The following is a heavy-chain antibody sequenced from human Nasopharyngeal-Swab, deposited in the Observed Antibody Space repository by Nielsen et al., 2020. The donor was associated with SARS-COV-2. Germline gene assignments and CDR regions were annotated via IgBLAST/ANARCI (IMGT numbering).Heavy chain of an antibody. V-gene: IGHV1-18*01. CDR2: ISDYNADT. D-gene: IGHD3-3*01. CDR1: GYSFRRYG. Sequence: SVNVSCKASGYSFRRYGSNWVRHAPGQGLEWMGWISDYNADTNYAQKLQGRVSMTTDTSTSTAYMELRSLRSDDTAVYYCARDIEEWLVVPSLSFDYWGQGTLVTVSS. J-gene: IGHJ4*02. CDR3: ARDIEEWLVVPSLSFDY.